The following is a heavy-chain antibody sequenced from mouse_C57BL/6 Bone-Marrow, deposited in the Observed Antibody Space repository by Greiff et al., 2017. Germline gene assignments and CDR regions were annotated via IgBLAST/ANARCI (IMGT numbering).Heavy chain of an antibody. CDR1: GYSFTGYF. CDR3: ARSGYYYGSSIDY. J-gene: IGHJ2*01. Sequence: VQLKESGPELVKPGDSVKISCKASGYSFTGYFMNWVMQSHGKSLEWIGRINPYNGDTFYNQKFKGKATLTVDKSSSTAHMELRSLTSEDSAVYYCARSGYYYGSSIDYWGQGTTLSVSS. V-gene: IGHV1-20*01. CDR2: INPYNGDT. D-gene: IGHD1-1*01.